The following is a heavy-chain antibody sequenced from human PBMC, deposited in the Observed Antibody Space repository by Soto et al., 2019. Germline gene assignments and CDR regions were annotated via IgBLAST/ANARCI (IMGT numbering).Heavy chain of an antibody. V-gene: IGHV1-18*01. Sequence: ASVKVSCKASGYTFTTFGISWVRQAPGQGLEWVGWISANNGNTKYSQKFQGRVSLTTETSASTAYTELRSLRSDDTAVYYCARDPRDMATILGYYGMDVWGQGTTVTVSS. CDR1: GYTFTTFG. CDR2: ISANNGNT. D-gene: IGHD5-12*01. CDR3: ARDPRDMATILGYYGMDV. J-gene: IGHJ6*02.